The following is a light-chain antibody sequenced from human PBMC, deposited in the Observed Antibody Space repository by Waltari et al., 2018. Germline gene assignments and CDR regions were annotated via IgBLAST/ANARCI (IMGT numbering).Light chain of an antibody. V-gene: IGLV2-8*01. CDR1: SRDVGGYKY. J-gene: IGLJ2*01. CDR3: SSYAVSNNLL. CDR2: EVN. Sequence: QSALTQPPSASGSPGQSVTISCTGTSRDVGGYKYVSWYQQPPGKAPRLIIYEVNRRPDGVPDRFSGSKSGNTASLTVSGLQAEDEADYYCSSYAVSNNLLFGGGTKLTVL.